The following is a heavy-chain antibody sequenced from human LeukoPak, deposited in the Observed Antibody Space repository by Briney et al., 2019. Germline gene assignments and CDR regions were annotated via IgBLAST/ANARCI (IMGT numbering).Heavy chain of an antibody. D-gene: IGHD1-26*01. CDR3: AKDRTATVVGATRAGRFDP. Sequence: GGSLRLSCAASGFTFSSYAMHWVRQAPGKGLEWVAVISYDGSNKYYADSVKGRFTISRDNSKNTLYLQMNSLRAEDTAVYYCAKDRTATVVGATRAGRFDPWGQGTLVTVSS. J-gene: IGHJ5*02. CDR2: ISYDGSNK. V-gene: IGHV3-30-3*01. CDR1: GFTFSSYA.